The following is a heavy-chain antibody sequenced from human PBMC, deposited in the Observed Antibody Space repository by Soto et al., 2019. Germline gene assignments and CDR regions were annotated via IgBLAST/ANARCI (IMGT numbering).Heavy chain of an antibody. V-gene: IGHV3-7*01. CDR1: GFTFGSYC. J-gene: IGHJ4*01. CDR3: ARDSGYGSGASVTHYLDY. D-gene: IGHD3-10*01. Sequence: GGSLSLSYASLGFTFGSYCMTWVRQAPGKGREWLATIQMNASEKNYVDSVTGPFTMSRDNAKNSLSPQMDSLRAEDTAVYYCARDSGYGSGASVTHYLDYWGHGTLVTVSS. CDR2: IQMNASEK.